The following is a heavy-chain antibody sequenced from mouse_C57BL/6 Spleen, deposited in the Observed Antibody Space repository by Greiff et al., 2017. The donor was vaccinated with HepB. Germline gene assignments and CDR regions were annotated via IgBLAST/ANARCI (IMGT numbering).Heavy chain of an antibody. CDR1: GFTFSNYW. CDR2: IRLKSDNYAT. V-gene: IGHV6-3*01. D-gene: IGHD4-1*01. J-gene: IGHJ2*01. CDR3: IDWAVDY. Sequence: EVKLVESGGGLVQPGGSMKLSCVASGFTFSNYWMNWVRQSPEKGLEWVAQIRLKSDNYATHYAESVTGGFTISRDDSKSSVYLQMNNVRAEDTGIYYCIDWAVDYWGQGTTLTVSS.